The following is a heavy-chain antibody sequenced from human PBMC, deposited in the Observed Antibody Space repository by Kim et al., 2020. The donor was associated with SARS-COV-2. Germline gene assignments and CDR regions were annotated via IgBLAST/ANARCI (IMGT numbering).Heavy chain of an antibody. Sequence: SETLSLTCTVSGGSITSGDYYWSWIRQPPGKGLEWIGYIYYSGSTYYNPSLKSRVTISVDTSKNQFSLKLSSVTAADTAVYYCARDDRFLEGPDYWGQGILVTVSS. CDR3: ARDDRFLEGPDY. CDR1: GGSITSGDYY. J-gene: IGHJ4*02. V-gene: IGHV4-30-4*01. CDR2: IYYSGST. D-gene: IGHD3-3*01.